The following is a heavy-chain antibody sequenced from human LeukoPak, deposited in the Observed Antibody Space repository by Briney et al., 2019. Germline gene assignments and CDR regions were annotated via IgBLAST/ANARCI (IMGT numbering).Heavy chain of an antibody. V-gene: IGHV3-74*01. J-gene: IGHJ4*02. CDR3: VRDVWGDRDGFFEY. Sequence: AGSLRLSCAASGFSFSSYWLHWVRQAPGKGLLWVSRINIDGRSASYAPSVTGRFTMSRDNATNTVYLQMNSLRAEDTAVYYCVRDVWGDRDGFFEYWGQGNLVTVSS. CDR1: GFSFSSYW. CDR2: INIDGRSA. D-gene: IGHD2-21*01.